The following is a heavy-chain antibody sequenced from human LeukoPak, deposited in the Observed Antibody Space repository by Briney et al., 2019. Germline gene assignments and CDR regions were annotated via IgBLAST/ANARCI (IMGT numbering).Heavy chain of an antibody. D-gene: IGHD3-10*01. J-gene: IGHJ5*02. Sequence: GGSLRLSCTASGFTFGDYIMSWFRQAPGKGLEWVSAISGSGGSTYYADSVKGRFTISRDNAKNSLFLQMNSLRAEDTAVYYCARDIGGRGWFDPWGQGTLVTVSS. CDR3: ARDIGGRGWFDP. CDR1: GFTFGDYI. V-gene: IGHV3-23*01. CDR2: ISGSGGST.